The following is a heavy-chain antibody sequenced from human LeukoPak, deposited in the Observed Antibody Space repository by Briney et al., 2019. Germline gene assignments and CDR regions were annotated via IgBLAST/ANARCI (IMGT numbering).Heavy chain of an antibody. CDR3: AKDPMTTVTTVDSD. D-gene: IGHD4-17*01. CDR2: ISDSGDNT. V-gene: IGHV3-23*01. Sequence: GGSLRLSCAASGFTFSNYWMHWVRQAPGKGLEWVSSISDSGDNTYYADSVKGRFTISRDNSKNTLYLQMNSLRAEDTAVYYCAKDPMTTVTTVDSDWGQGALVTVSS. J-gene: IGHJ4*02. CDR1: GFTFSNYW.